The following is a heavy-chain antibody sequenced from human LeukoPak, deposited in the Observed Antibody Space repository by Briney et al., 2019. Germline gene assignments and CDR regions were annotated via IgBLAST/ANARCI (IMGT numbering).Heavy chain of an antibody. V-gene: IGHV3-43*02. CDR2: ISGDGGST. CDR1: GFTFDDYA. J-gene: IGHJ6*02. Sequence: GGSLRLSCAASGFTFDDYAMHWVRQAPGKGLEWVSLISGDGGSTYYADSVKGRFTISRDNSKNSLYLQMNGLRTEDTALYYCAKATYYYESGGYDYAPYYYYGMDVWGQGTTVTVSS. CDR3: AKATYYYESGGYDYAPYYYYGMDV. D-gene: IGHD3-22*01.